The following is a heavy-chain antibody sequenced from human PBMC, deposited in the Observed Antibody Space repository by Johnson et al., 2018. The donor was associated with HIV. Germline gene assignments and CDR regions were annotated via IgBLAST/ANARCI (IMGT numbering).Heavy chain of an antibody. CDR3: GGVGRTGSAFDM. D-gene: IGHD2-15*01. CDR1: GFTFSSYG. Sequence: QVQLVESGGGLVQPGGSLRLSCAASGFTFSSYGMHWVRQAPGKGLEWVAFIRYDGSNKYYADSVKGRFTISRDNSKNTLYLQMNTLRAEDTAVYYCGGVGRTGSAFDMWGLGTMVTVSS. V-gene: IGHV3-30*02. J-gene: IGHJ3*02. CDR2: IRYDGSNK.